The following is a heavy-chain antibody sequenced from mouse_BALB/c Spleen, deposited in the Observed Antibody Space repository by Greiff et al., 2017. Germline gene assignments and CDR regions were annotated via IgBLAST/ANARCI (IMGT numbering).Heavy chain of an antibody. J-gene: IGHJ2*01. CDR3: ARWLLRYYFDY. D-gene: IGHD1-1*01. CDR1: GYSITSGYY. Sequence: EVQLQESGPGLVKPSQSLSLTCSVTGYSITSGYYWNWIRQFPGNKLEWMGYISYDGSNNYNPSLKNRISITRDTSKNQFFLKLNSVTTEDTATYYCARWLLRYYFDYWGQGTTLTVSS. CDR2: ISYDGSN. V-gene: IGHV3-6*02.